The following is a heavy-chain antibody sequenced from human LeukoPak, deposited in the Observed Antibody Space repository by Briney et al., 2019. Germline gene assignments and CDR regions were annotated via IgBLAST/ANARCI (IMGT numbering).Heavy chain of an antibody. V-gene: IGHV4-39*01. CDR2: IYYSGST. CDR1: GGSISSSSYY. Sequence: SETLSLTCTVSGGSISSSSYYWGWIRQPPGKGLEWIGSIYYSGSTYYSPSLKSRVTISVDTSKNQFSLKLSSVTAADTAVYYCARGVVGSSSGFDYWGQGTLVTVSS. J-gene: IGHJ4*02. CDR3: ARGVVGSSSGFDY. D-gene: IGHD6-6*01.